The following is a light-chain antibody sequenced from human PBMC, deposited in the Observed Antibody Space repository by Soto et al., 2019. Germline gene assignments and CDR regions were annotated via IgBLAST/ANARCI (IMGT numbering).Light chain of an antibody. V-gene: IGKV3-11*01. CDR3: QQRSNWVLT. CDR1: QSVSSY. J-gene: IGKJ4*01. CDR2: DAS. Sequence: EIVLTQSPATLSLSPGERATLSCRASQSVSSYLAWYQQKPGQAPRLLIYDASNRATGIPARFSGSGSGTDFTLTISSLEPEDFAVYCCQQRSNWVLTFGGGTQVEIK.